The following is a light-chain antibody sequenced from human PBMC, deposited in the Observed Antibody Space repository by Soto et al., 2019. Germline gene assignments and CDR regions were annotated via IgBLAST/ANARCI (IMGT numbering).Light chain of an antibody. CDR1: SSDVGDYNY. J-gene: IGLJ2*01. CDR3: SSNAGSNNLV. CDR2: EVS. V-gene: IGLV2-8*01. Sequence: QSVLTQPPSASGTPGQSVTIPCTGTSSDVGDYNYVSWYQQHPGKAPKLVIYEVSRRPSGVPDRFSGSKSGNTASLTVSGLQAEDEADYYCSSNAGSNNLVFGGGTTLTVL.